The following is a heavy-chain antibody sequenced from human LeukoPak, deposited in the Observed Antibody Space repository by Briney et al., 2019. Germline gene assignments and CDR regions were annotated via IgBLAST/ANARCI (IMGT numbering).Heavy chain of an antibody. CDR2: IWYDGSNK. V-gene: IGHV3-33*01. Sequence: PGGSLRLSCAASGFTFSSYGMHWVRQAPGKGLEWVAVIWYDGSNKYYADSVKGRFTISRDNSKNTLYLQMNSLRAEDTAVYYCASGTRHLSLDYWGQGTLVTVSS. D-gene: IGHD6-13*01. J-gene: IGHJ4*02. CDR3: ASGTRHLSLDY. CDR1: GFTFSSYG.